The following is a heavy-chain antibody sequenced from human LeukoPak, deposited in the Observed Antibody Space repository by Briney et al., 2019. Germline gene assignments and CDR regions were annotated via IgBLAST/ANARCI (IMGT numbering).Heavy chain of an antibody. CDR2: ITWSGGST. CDR3: ARAFRYSTSSRTFDY. Sequence: GSLRLSCAASGFPFDDYGMSWVRQAPGKGLEWVSDITWSGGSTGYADSVKGRFTISRDSARDSLYLQMNSLRVEDTAFYYCARAFRYSTSSRTFDYWGQGTLVTVSS. D-gene: IGHD6-6*01. V-gene: IGHV3-20*04. J-gene: IGHJ4*02. CDR1: GFPFDDYG.